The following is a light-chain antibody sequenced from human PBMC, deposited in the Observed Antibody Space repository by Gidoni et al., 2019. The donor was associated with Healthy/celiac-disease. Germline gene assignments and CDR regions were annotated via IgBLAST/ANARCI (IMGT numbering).Light chain of an antibody. CDR1: QSVSSY. V-gene: IGKV3-11*01. CDR2: DAP. J-gene: IGKJ4*01. CDR3: QQRSNWPRLT. Sequence: EIVLTQSPATLSLSPGERATLSCRASQSVSSYLAWDQQKPGQAPRLLIYDAPNRATGIPARFSGSGSGTDFTLTISSLEPEDFAVYYCQQRSNWPRLTFGGGTKVEIK.